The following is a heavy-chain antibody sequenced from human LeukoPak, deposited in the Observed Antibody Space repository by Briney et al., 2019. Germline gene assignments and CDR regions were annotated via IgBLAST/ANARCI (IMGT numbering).Heavy chain of an antibody. CDR1: GYSITSGYN. Sequence: PSETLSLTCTVSGYSITSGYNWAWIRQPPGKVLEWIGSIYHSGSAYYNLSLKSRVTISVDTSKNQFSLKLSSVTAADTAVYYCVRYCSSTTCYTRAVDYWGQGTLANVSS. V-gene: IGHV4-38-2*02. J-gene: IGHJ4*02. CDR3: VRYCSSTTCYTRAVDY. D-gene: IGHD2-2*02. CDR2: IYHSGSA.